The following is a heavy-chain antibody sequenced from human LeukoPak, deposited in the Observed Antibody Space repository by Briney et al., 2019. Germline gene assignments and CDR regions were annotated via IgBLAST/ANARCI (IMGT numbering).Heavy chain of an antibody. CDR1: GFTFSSYV. CDR3: AKDAKYVFFDY. V-gene: IGHV3-23*01. D-gene: IGHD4/OR15-4a*01. Sequence: GGSLRLSCAASGFTFSSYVMSWVRQAPGKGLEWVSGISGSGGSTYYADSVKGRFTVSRDNSKNTLYLQMNSLRAEDTAGIYCAKDAKYVFFDYWGQGTLVTVSS. J-gene: IGHJ4*02. CDR2: ISGSGGST.